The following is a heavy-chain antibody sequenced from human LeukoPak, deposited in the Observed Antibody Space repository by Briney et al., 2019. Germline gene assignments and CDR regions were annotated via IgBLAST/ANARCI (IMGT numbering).Heavy chain of an antibody. Sequence: GGSLRLSCAASGFTVSSNYISWVRQAPGKGLEWVSVIYSGGSTYYADSVKGRFTISRDNSKNTLYLQMNSLRAEDTAVYYCARDPYIAVAGDDAFDIWGQGTMVTVSS. CDR3: ARDPYIAVAGDDAFDI. CDR2: IYSGGST. J-gene: IGHJ3*02. CDR1: GFTVSSNY. D-gene: IGHD6-19*01. V-gene: IGHV3-66*01.